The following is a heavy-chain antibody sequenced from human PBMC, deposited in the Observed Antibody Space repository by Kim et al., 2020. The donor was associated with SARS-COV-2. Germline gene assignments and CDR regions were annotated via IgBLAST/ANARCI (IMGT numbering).Heavy chain of an antibody. V-gene: IGHV4-31*03. Sequence: SETLSLTCTVSGGSISSGCYYWSWIRQHPGKGLEWIGYIYYSGGTYYNPSLKSRVTITVDTSKNQFSLKLSSVTAADTAVYYCATVDEDIVDADLSSLFPYFDLWGRGTLVTVSS. D-gene: IGHD2-15*01. CDR1: GGSISSGCYY. CDR3: ATVDEDIVDADLSSLFPYFDL. J-gene: IGHJ2*01. CDR2: IYYSGGT.